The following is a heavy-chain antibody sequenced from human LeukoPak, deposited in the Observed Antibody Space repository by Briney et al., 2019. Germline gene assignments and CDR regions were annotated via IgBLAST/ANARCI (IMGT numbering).Heavy chain of an antibody. Sequence: SETLSFTCTVSGGSISSYYWSWIRQPPGKGLEWIGYIYYSGSTNYNPSLKSRVTISVDTSKNQFSLKLSSVTAADTAVYYCARHLTNAFDIWGQGTMATVSS. CDR3: ARHLTNAFDI. J-gene: IGHJ3*02. V-gene: IGHV4-59*08. CDR1: GGSISSYY. CDR2: IYYSGST.